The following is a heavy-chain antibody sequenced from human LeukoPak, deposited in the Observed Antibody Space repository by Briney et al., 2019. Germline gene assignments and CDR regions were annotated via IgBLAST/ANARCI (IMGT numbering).Heavy chain of an antibody. CDR2: IGTAGGT. J-gene: IGHJ6*03. Sequence: GGSLRLSCAASGFTFSSYDMHWVRQATGKGLEWVSAIGTAGGTYYPGSVKGRFTISRENAKNSLYLQMNSLRAGDTAVYYCARSGDYYYYMDVWGKGTTVTLSS. CDR1: GFTFSSYD. V-gene: IGHV3-13*01. CDR3: ARSGDYYYYMDV. D-gene: IGHD2-15*01.